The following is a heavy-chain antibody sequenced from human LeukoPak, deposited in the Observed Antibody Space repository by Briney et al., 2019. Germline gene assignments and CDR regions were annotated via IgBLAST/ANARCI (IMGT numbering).Heavy chain of an antibody. CDR3: ARAPSMVRGVIITSYYFDY. J-gene: IGHJ4*02. Sequence: PGGSLRLSCAASGFTFSSYCMNWVRQAPGKGLEWVSSISSSSSYIYYADSVKGRFTISRDNAKNSLYLQMNSLRAEDTAVYYCARAPSMVRGVIITSYYFDYWGQGTLVTVSS. V-gene: IGHV3-21*01. CDR1: GFTFSSYC. CDR2: ISSSSSYI. D-gene: IGHD3-10*01.